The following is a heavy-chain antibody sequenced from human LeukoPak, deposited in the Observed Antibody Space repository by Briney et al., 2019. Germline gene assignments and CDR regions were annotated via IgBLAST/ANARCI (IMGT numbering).Heavy chain of an antibody. J-gene: IGHJ4*02. Sequence: GGSLRLSCAASGFTFSDYYMSWIRQAPGKGLEWVSSISSSSSYIYYADSVKGRFTISRDNAKNSLYLQMNSLRAEDTAVYYCARDGYGGCFDYWGQGTLVTVSS. D-gene: IGHD5-12*01. V-gene: IGHV3-11*06. CDR3: ARDGYGGCFDY. CDR2: ISSSSSYI. CDR1: GFTFSDYY.